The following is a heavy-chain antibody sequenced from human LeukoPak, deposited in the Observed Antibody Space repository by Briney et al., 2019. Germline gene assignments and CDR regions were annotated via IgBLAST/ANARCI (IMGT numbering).Heavy chain of an antibody. J-gene: IGHJ3*02. CDR2: IYYSGST. V-gene: IGHV4-39*01. CDR1: GGSISSSNYY. Sequence: KPSETLSLTCTVSGGSISSSNYYWGWIRQPPGKGLEWIGNIYYSGSTYYNPSLKSRVTISVGTSKNQFSLKLTSVTAADTAIYYCARTRSGSYAFDIWGQGTMVTVFS. CDR3: ARTRSGSYAFDI. D-gene: IGHD3-10*01.